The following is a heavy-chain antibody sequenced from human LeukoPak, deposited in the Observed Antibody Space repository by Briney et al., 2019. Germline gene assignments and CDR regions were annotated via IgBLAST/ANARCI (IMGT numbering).Heavy chain of an antibody. Sequence: PSETLSLTCAVYGGSFSGYYWSWIRQPPGKGLEWIGEINHSGSTNYNPSLKSRVTISVDTSKNQFSLKLSPVTAADTAVYYCARGADQYYYGSGSYLDYWGQGTLVTVSS. CDR3: ARGADQYYYGSGSYLDY. D-gene: IGHD3-10*01. V-gene: IGHV4-34*01. CDR1: GGSFSGYY. CDR2: INHSGST. J-gene: IGHJ4*02.